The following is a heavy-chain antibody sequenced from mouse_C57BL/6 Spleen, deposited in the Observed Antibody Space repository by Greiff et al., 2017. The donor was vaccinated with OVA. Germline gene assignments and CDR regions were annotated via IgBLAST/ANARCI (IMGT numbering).Heavy chain of an antibody. V-gene: IGHV5-16*01. Sequence: DVQLVESEGGLVQPGSSMKLSCTASGFTFSDYYMAWVRQVPEKGLEWVANINYDGSSTYYLDSLKSRFIISRDNAKNILYLQMSSLKSEDTATYYCARDGANWVSYWYFDVWGTGTTVTVSS. CDR1: GFTFSDYY. J-gene: IGHJ1*03. CDR3: ARDGANWVSYWYFDV. CDR2: INYDGSST. D-gene: IGHD4-1*01.